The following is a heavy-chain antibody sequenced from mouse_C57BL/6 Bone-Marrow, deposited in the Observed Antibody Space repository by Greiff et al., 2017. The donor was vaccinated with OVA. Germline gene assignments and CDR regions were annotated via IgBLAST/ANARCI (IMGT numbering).Heavy chain of an antibody. CDR2: IFPGSGST. Sequence: QVHVKQSGPELVKPGASVKISCKASGYTFTDYYINWVKQRPGQGLEWIGWIFPGSGSTYYNEKFKGKATLTVDKSSSTAYMLLSSLTTADSAVYYCARYDGYQGAIDYWGQGTSVTVSS. V-gene: IGHV1-75*01. J-gene: IGHJ4*01. CDR1: GYTFTDYY. D-gene: IGHD2-3*01. CDR3: ARYDGYQGAIDY.